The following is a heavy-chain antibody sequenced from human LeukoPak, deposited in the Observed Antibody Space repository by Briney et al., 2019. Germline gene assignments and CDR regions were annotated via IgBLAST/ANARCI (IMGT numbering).Heavy chain of an antibody. D-gene: IGHD6-13*01. J-gene: IGHJ4*02. CDR3: VRVRSSSWYDY. V-gene: IGHV3-74*01. Sequence: GGSLRLSCATSGFAFSTSWMHWVRQAPGKGLVWVSRISSDGSTTTYADSVKGRFTISRDNAKNTLYLQMNSLRVEDTAVYYCVRVRSSSWYDYWGQGALVTVSS. CDR2: ISSDGSTT. CDR1: GFAFSTSW.